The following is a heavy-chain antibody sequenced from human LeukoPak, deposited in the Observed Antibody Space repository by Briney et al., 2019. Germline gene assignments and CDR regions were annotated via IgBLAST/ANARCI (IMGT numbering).Heavy chain of an antibody. V-gene: IGHV3-23*01. J-gene: IGHJ6*04. CDR1: GFTFSSYG. Sequence: GGSLRLSCAAPGFTFSSYGMHWVRQAPGKGLEWVPAISGSGGSTYYADSVKGRFTISRDNSKNTLYLQMNSLRAEDTAVYYCAGGFPGDVWGKGTTVTVSS. CDR2: ISGSGGST. CDR3: AGGFPGDV. D-gene: IGHD3-16*01.